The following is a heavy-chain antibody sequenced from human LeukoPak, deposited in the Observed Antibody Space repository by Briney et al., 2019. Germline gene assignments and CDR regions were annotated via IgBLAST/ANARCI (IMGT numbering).Heavy chain of an antibody. CDR2: ISSSGGDR. J-gene: IGHJ4*02. Sequence: QPGGTLRLSCAASGFTFSSFGMSWVRQAPGKGLEWVSAISSSGGDRYYADSVKGRFTISRANSRNTLYLQMNSLRAEDTAVYYCAKARGTDYGDYVIFDYWGQGTLVTVSS. D-gene: IGHD4-17*01. CDR1: GFTFSSFG. CDR3: AKARGTDYGDYVIFDY. V-gene: IGHV3-23*01.